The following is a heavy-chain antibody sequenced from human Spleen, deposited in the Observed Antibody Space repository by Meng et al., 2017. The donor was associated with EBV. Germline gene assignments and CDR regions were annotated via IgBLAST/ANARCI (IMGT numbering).Heavy chain of an antibody. V-gene: IGHV1-18*01. CDR1: GHPLTTIG. CDR2: INPHNDDT. D-gene: IGHD3-16*01. Sequence: GTEETRAVASVNVSCNTSGHPLTTIGTGWVQQGPGQGLEWLGWINPHNDDTNYAPNLQGTITMTKYTYTSTAYTELRILSSDDTAVYYCARAAATLDFWGQGTLVTVSS. J-gene: IGHJ4*02. CDR3: ARAAATLDF.